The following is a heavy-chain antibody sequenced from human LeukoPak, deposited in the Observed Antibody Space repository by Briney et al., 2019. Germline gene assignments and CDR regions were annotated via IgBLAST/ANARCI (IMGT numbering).Heavy chain of an antibody. CDR1: GFTFSSYA. CDR2: ISGSGGST. Sequence: PGGSLRLSCAASGFTFSSYAMSWVRQAPGKGLEWVSAISGSGGSTYYADSVKGRFTISRDNSKNTLYLQMNSLRAEDTAVYYCAKDPFYNGSYYRTSWGQGTLVTVSS. J-gene: IGHJ4*02. D-gene: IGHD1-26*01. CDR3: AKDPFYNGSYYRTS. V-gene: IGHV3-23*01.